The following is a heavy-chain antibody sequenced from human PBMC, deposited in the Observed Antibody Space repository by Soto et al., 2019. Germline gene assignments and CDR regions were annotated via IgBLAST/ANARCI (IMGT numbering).Heavy chain of an antibody. Sequence: EVQLVESGGGLVQPGGSLRLSCAASGFTVSSNYMSWVRQAPGQGLEWVSVIYSGGSTYYADSVKGRFTISRDNSKNTLYLQMNSLRAEDTAVYYCARNTVTTYYWYFDLWGRGTLVTVSS. J-gene: IGHJ2*01. D-gene: IGHD4-17*01. CDR3: ARNTVTTYYWYFDL. CDR1: GFTVSSNY. V-gene: IGHV3-66*01. CDR2: IYSGGST.